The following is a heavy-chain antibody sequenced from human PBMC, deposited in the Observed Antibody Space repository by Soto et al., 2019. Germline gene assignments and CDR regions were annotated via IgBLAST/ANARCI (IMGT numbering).Heavy chain of an antibody. V-gene: IGHV1-2*04. CDR3: ARGRSGYVDAFDI. D-gene: IGHD5-12*01. CDR2: INPNSGGT. CDR1: GYTFTGYY. J-gene: IGHJ3*02. Sequence: GASVKVSCKASGYTFTGYYMHWVRQAPGQGLEWMGWINPNSGGTNYAQKFQGWVTMTRDTSISTAYMELSRLRSDDAAVYYCARGRSGYVDAFDIWGQGTMVTVSS.